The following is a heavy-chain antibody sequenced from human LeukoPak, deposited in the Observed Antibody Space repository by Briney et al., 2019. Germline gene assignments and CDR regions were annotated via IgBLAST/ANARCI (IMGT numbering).Heavy chain of an antibody. J-gene: IGHJ4*02. V-gene: IGHV3-30*19. D-gene: IGHD2-2*01. Sequence: GRSLRLSCAASGFTFSSYGMHWVRQAPGKGLEWVAVIWYDGSNKYYADSVKGRFTISRDNSKNTLYLQMNSLRAEDTAVYYCARALTPQKYCSSTSCWSGVCDYWGQGTLVTVSS. CDR1: GFTFSSYG. CDR3: ARALTPQKYCSSTSCWSGVCDY. CDR2: IWYDGSNK.